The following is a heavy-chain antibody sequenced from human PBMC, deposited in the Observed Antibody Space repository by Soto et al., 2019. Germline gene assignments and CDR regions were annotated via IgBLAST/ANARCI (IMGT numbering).Heavy chain of an antibody. Sequence: QVQLQESGPGLVKPSETLSLTCTVSGASISGFYWSWIRKSAGKGLEWIGRIYATGTTDYNPSLKRRVMMSVETSKKQVSLKLMVVTAADKAVYYCVRDGTKNLRDWFDPWGQGISGTVSS. CDR3: VRDGTKNLRDWFDP. CDR1: GASISGFY. J-gene: IGHJ5*02. CDR2: IYATGTT. D-gene: IGHD1-1*01. V-gene: IGHV4-4*07.